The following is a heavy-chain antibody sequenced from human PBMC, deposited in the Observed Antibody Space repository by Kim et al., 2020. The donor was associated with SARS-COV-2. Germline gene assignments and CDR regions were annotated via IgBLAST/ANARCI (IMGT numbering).Heavy chain of an antibody. Sequence: ASVKVSCKASGYTFTTFALYWVRRAPGQRLEWMGWINGCNGNTRYSQKFQARVSITRDTSATTAYLELSGLRSEDTAVYYCARAAVAGSFDYWGQGTLVTVSS. CDR1: GYTFTTFA. J-gene: IGHJ4*02. D-gene: IGHD6-19*01. CDR2: INGCNGNT. CDR3: ARAAVAGSFDY. V-gene: IGHV1-3*01.